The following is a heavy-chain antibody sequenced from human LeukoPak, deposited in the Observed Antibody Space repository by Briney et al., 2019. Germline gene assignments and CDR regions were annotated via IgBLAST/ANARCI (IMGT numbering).Heavy chain of an antibody. CDR3: ARDQNDKWYSSSWWNPTGWFDP. Sequence: GASVKVSCKASGYTFTSYGISWVRQAPGQGLEWMGWISAYNGNTNYAQKLQGRVTMTTDTSTSTAYMELRSLRSDDTAVYYCARDQNDKWYSSSWWNPTGWFDPWGQGTLVTVSS. CDR2: ISAYNGNT. D-gene: IGHD6-13*01. CDR1: GYTFTSYG. V-gene: IGHV1-18*01. J-gene: IGHJ5*02.